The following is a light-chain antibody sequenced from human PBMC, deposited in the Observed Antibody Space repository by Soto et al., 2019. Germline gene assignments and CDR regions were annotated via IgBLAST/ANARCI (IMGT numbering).Light chain of an antibody. CDR3: QQYNSYWT. CDR2: KAS. CDR1: QSISVW. J-gene: IGKJ1*01. Sequence: DIQMTQSPSTLSASVGDRVTITCRASQSISVWVAWYQQKAGKAPNLLIYKASRLESGVPSRFSGSGSETEFTLTISSLQPDDFATYYCQQYNSYWTFGQGTKVDIK. V-gene: IGKV1-5*03.